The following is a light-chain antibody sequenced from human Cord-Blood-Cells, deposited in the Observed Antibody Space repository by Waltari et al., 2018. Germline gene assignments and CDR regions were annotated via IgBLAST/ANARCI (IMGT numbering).Light chain of an antibody. Sequence: DIQMTQSPSSLSASVGSRVPITCRARQSISSYLNWYQQKPGKAPKLLIYAASSLQSGVPSRFSGSGSGTDFTLTISSLQPEYFATYYGQQSYSTPLTFGGGTKVEIK. CDR2: AAS. CDR3: QQSYSTPLT. CDR1: QSISSY. V-gene: IGKV1-39*01. J-gene: IGKJ4*01.